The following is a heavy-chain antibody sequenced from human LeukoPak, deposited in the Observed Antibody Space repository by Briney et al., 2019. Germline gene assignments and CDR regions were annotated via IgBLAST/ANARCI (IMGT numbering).Heavy chain of an antibody. V-gene: IGHV1-18*01. CDR2: ISAYNGNT. J-gene: IGHJ6*03. CDR3: ARSKGVVTAQFNYYYMDV. CDR1: GYTFTSYG. Sequence: ASVKVSCKASGYTFTSYGISWVRQAPGQGLEWMGWISAYNGNTNYAQKPQGRVTMTTDTSTSTAYMELRSLRSEDTAVYYCARSKGVVTAQFNYYYMDVWGKGTTVTISS. D-gene: IGHD2-21*02.